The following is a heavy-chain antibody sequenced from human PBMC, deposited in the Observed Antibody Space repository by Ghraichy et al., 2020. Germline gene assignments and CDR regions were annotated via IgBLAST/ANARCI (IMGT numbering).Heavy chain of an antibody. CDR3: ARYYGSGSYRAINWFDP. Sequence: SETLSLTCAVYGGSFSGYYWSWIRQPPGKGLEWIGEINHSGSTNYNPSLKSRVTISVDTSKNQFSLKLSSVTAADTAVYYCARYYGSGSYRAINWFDPWGQGTLVTVSS. D-gene: IGHD3-10*01. V-gene: IGHV4-34*01. CDR1: GGSFSGYY. J-gene: IGHJ5*02. CDR2: INHSGST.